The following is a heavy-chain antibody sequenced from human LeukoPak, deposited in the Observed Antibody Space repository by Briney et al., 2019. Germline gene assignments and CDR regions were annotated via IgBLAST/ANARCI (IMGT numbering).Heavy chain of an antibody. J-gene: IGHJ4*02. D-gene: IGHD3-10*01. V-gene: IGHV3-23*01. Sequence: GGSLRLSCAASGFIFSNAMSWVRQPPGKGLEWVSAISGSGGSTYYADSVKGRFTISRDNSKNTLYLQMNSLRAEDTAVYYCAKASYGSGSYYRPNFDYWGQGPLVTVSS. CDR2: ISGSGGST. CDR3: AKASYGSGSYYRPNFDY. CDR1: GFIFSNA.